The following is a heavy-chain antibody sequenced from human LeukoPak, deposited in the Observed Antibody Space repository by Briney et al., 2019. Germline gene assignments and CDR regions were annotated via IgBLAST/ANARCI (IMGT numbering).Heavy chain of an antibody. J-gene: IGHJ3*02. D-gene: IGHD6-19*01. V-gene: IGHV1-2*06. CDR1: GYTFTGYY. CDR2: INPNSGGT. CDR3: ARTAGYSSGYDAFDI. Sequence: ASVKVSCKASGYTFTGYYMHWVRQAPGQGLEWMGRINPNSGGTNYAQKFQGRVTMTRDTSISTAYMELSRLRSDDTAVYYCARTAGYSSGYDAFDIWGQGTMVPVSS.